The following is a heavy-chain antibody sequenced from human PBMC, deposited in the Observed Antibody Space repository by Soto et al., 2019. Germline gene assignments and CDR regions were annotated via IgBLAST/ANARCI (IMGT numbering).Heavy chain of an antibody. D-gene: IGHD4-17*01. V-gene: IGHV1-46*01. J-gene: IGHJ4*02. Sequence: QVLLVQSGAEVKKPGASVKVSCKASGYTFTSYYIHWVRQAPGQVLEWMGIINPSGGSTNYAQEFQGRVTVTRDTSTSTVYMELRSLRSDDTAVYYCATRGPSTVTTAFDYWGQGTLVTVSS. CDR2: INPSGGST. CDR3: ATRGPSTVTTAFDY. CDR1: GYTFTSYY.